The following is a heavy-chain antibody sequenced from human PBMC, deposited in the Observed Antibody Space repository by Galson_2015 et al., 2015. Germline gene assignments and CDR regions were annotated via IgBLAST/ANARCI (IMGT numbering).Heavy chain of an antibody. V-gene: IGHV3-33*08. Sequence: SLRLSCAASGFTFSSYSMNWVRRAPGKGLEWVAFLWHDASKQYYADSVKGRFTISRDNSKNTLYLQMNSLRAEDSAVYYCARDIPGGELIGPEFWGQGTLVTVSS. J-gene: IGHJ4*02. CDR3: ARDIPGGELIGPEF. D-gene: IGHD1-26*01. CDR2: LWHDASKQ. CDR1: GFTFSSYS.